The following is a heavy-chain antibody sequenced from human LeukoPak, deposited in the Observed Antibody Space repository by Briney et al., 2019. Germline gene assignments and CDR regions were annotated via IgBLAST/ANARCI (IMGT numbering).Heavy chain of an antibody. CDR2: ISGSGGST. CDR1: GFTFSSYG. V-gene: IGHV3-23*01. CDR3: AKDRRGSSTFDY. Sequence: AVGSLRLSCAASGFTFSSYGMSWVRQAPGKGLEWVSAISGSGGSTYYADSVKGGLTISRDNSKNTLYLKMNRLRAEDTAVYYCAKDRRGSSTFDYWGQGTLATVSS. D-gene: IGHD5-12*01. J-gene: IGHJ4*02.